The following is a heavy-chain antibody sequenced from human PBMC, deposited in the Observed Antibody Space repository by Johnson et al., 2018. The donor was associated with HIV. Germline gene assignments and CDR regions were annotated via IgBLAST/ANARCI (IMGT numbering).Heavy chain of an antibody. D-gene: IGHD5-18*01. CDR1: GFTFSSYA. V-gene: IGHV3-30*14. CDR2: ISYDGSNK. CDR3: ARDTAMVHDAFDI. J-gene: IGHJ3*02. Sequence: QVQLVESGGGLVQPGGSLRLSCAASGFTFSSYAMHWVRQAPGKGLEWVAVISYDGSNKYYADSVKGRFTISRENAKNSLYLQMNSLRAEDTAVYYCARDTAMVHDAFDIWGQGTMVTFSS.